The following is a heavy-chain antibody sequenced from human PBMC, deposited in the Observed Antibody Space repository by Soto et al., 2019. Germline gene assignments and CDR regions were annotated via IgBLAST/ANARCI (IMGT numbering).Heavy chain of an antibody. CDR2: IYSGGST. Sequence: EVQLVESGGGLVQPGGSLRLSCAASGFTVSSNYMSWVRQAPGKGLEWVSVIYSGGSTYYADSVKGRFTISRDNSKNTLYLQMNSLRAEDTAVYYCARELGYCTNGVCYPGYYYYYMDVWGKGTTVTVSS. V-gene: IGHV3-66*01. CDR1: GFTVSSNY. J-gene: IGHJ6*03. D-gene: IGHD2-8*01. CDR3: ARELGYCTNGVCYPGYYYYYMDV.